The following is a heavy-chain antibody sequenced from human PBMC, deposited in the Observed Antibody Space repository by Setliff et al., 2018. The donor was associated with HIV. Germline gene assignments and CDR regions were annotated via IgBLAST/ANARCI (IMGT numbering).Heavy chain of an antibody. CDR1: GGSISSRSYF. Sequence: SETLSLTCTVSGGSISSRSYFWGWIRQPPGKGLEWIGSIYYSGSTYYNPSLKSRVTISVDTSKNQFSLKLSSVTAADTAVYYCARRKGYCSGPSCLEFSWFDPWGQGTLVTVSS. V-gene: IGHV4-39*01. J-gene: IGHJ5*02. CDR2: IYYSGST. CDR3: ARRKGYCSGPSCLEFSWFDP. D-gene: IGHD2-2*01.